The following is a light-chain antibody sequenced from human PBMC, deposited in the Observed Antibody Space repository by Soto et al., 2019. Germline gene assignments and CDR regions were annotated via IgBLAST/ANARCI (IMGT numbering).Light chain of an antibody. J-gene: IGKJ5*01. CDR1: QSVSSN. Sequence: EIVLTQSQATLSVSPGERATLSCRASQSVSSNLAWYQQKPGQAPRLLIYGASTRATGIPARFSGSGSGTDFTLTISRLEPEDFAVYFCHHYGTSPTFGQGTRLEIK. CDR3: HHYGTSPT. CDR2: GAS. V-gene: IGKV3-15*01.